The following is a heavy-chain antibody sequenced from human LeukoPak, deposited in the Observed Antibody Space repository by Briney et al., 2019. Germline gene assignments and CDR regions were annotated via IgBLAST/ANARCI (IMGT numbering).Heavy chain of an antibody. CDR2: IIPIFGTA. CDR1: GGTFSSYA. V-gene: IGHV1-69*05. Sequence: SVKVSCKASGGTFSSYAISWVRQAPGQGLEWMGGIIPIFGTANYAQKLQGRVTMTTDTSTSTAYMELRSLRSDDTAVYYCARGAPHYDFWSGYYGFNWFDPWGQGTLVTVSS. CDR3: ARGAPHYDFWSGYYGFNWFDP. J-gene: IGHJ5*02. D-gene: IGHD3-3*01.